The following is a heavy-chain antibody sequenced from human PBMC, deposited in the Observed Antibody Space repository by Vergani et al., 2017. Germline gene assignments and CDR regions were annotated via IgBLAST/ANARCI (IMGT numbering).Heavy chain of an antibody. CDR3: AKDRAITATTVPDY. D-gene: IGHD1-20*01. CDR2: IRYDGNNQ. Sequence: QVQLVESGGGVVQPGGSLRLFCEASGLIFNNYGIHWVRQTPGKGLEWLAFIRYDGNNQEYFNSVKGRFAISRDNSKKTLYLQMNSLRVEDTAVYYCAKDRAITATTVPDYWGQGILVTVSS. V-gene: IGHV3-30*02. J-gene: IGHJ4*02. CDR1: GLIFNNYG.